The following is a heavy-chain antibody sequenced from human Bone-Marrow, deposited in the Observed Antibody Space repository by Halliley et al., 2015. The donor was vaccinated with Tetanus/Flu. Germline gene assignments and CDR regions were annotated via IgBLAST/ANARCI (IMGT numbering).Heavy chain of an antibody. J-gene: IGHJ4*02. V-gene: IGHV3-11*01. Sequence: AVSGFPLSDYYMSWIRQAPGKGLEWVSYISHRSTTIYYSDSVKGRFTISRDNARNSLYLQMNSLRADDTAVYYCARDLRMGIAVAAIGYWGQGTLVSVSS. D-gene: IGHD6-19*01. CDR1: GFPLSDYY. CDR3: ARDLRMGIAVAAIGY. CDR2: ISHRSTTI.